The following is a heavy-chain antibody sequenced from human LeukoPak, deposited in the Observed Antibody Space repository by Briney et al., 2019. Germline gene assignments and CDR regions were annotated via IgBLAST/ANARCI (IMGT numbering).Heavy chain of an antibody. D-gene: IGHD3-9*01. V-gene: IGHV3-7*01. CDR3: ARGPRGYYDILTGYYGYFDY. J-gene: IGHJ4*02. CDR2: INQDGSKQ. Sequence: PGGSLRLSCSASGFTFSSSWMNWVRQAPGEGLEWVANINQDGSKQNYVDSVKGRFTVSRDNAQNSLYLQMHSLRAEDTAVYYCARGPRGYYDILTGYYGYFDYWGQGTLVTVSS. CDR1: GFTFSSSW.